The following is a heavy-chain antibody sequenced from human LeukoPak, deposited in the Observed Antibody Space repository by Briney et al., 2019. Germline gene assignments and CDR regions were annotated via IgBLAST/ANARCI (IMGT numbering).Heavy chain of an antibody. V-gene: IGHV1-2*02. J-gene: IGHJ5*02. Sequence: ASVKVSCKASGYTFTGYYMHWVRQAPGQGLEWMGWINPNSGGTNYAQKFQGRVTMTRDTSISTAYMELSRLRSDDTAVYYCAREPDYYGSGSAIGNWFDPWGQGTLVTVSS. D-gene: IGHD3-10*01. CDR3: AREPDYYGSGSAIGNWFDP. CDR2: INPNSGGT. CDR1: GYTFTGYY.